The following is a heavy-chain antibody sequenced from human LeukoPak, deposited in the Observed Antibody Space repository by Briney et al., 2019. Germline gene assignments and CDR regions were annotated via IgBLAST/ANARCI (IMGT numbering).Heavy chain of an antibody. J-gene: IGHJ6*02. CDR3: AKYSNSSSRAYGMDV. CDR2: FSGSSDTT. V-gene: IGHV3-23*01. Sequence: PGGPLRLSCAASGFTFSITTMHWVRQAPGKGLEGVSVFSGSSDTTYYADSVKGRFTISRDNPKNTLYLQMTGLRVEDSAVYYCAKYSNSSSRAYGMDVWGQGTTVTVSS. D-gene: IGHD6-13*01. CDR1: GFTFSITT.